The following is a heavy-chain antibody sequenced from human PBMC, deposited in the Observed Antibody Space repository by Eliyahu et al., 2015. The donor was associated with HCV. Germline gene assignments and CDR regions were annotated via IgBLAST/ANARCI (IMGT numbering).Heavy chain of an antibody. CDR1: SSYG. Sequence: SSYGMHWVRQAPGKGLEWVAVISYDGSNKYYADSVKGRFTISRDNSKNTLYLQMNSLRAEDTAVYYCAKDYYDFWSGYLGYFDYWGQGTLVTVSS. D-gene: IGHD3-3*01. J-gene: IGHJ4*02. CDR3: AKDYYDFWSGYLGYFDY. CDR2: ISYDGSNK. V-gene: IGHV3-30*18.